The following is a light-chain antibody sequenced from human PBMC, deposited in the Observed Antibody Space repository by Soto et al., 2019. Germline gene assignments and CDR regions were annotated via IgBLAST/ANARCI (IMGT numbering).Light chain of an antibody. CDR1: QRISTF. CDR3: QQSYSMWT. CDR2: GAS. V-gene: IGKV1-39*01. J-gene: IGKJ1*01. Sequence: DIQMSQSPSSLAASVGDRVTITCRASQRISTFLNWYQQKAGNAPKLLISGASSLQSGVPSRFSGSGSGTDFTLTISSLQPEDFATYYCQQSYSMWTFGQGTKVEIK.